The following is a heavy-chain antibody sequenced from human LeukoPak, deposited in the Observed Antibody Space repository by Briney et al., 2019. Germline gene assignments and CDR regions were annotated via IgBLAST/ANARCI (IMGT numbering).Heavy chain of an antibody. J-gene: IGHJ6*03. Sequence: GGSLRLSCAASGFTFSSYAMHWVRQAPGKGLEWVAVISYDGSNKYYADSVKGRFTISRDNSKNTLYLQMNSLRAEDTAVYYCAKDLTKEFGYYYYYMDVWGKGTTVTVSS. CDR1: GFTFSSYA. D-gene: IGHD2-8*01. V-gene: IGHV3-30*04. CDR2: ISYDGSNK. CDR3: AKDLTKEFGYYYYYMDV.